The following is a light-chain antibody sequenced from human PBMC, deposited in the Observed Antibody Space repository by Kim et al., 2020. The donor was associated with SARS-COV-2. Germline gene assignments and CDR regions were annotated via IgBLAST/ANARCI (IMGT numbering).Light chain of an antibody. CDR1: SSDVVTYTY. CDR2: DVS. J-gene: IGLJ3*02. CDR3: SSYRGTNTWV. V-gene: IGLV2-14*03. Sequence: QSALTQPASVSGSPGQSITISCTEPSSDVVTYTYVSWYQQNPGKAPKLIIYDVSNRPSGVSNRVSGSRSDNTASLTISGLQPEDEADYYCSSYRGTNTWVFGGGTKLTVL.